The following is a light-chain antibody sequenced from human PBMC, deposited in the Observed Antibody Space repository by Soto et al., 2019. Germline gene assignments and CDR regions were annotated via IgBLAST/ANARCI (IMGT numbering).Light chain of an antibody. CDR3: SSYTSSGTHYV. CDR2: EVT. J-gene: IGLJ1*01. Sequence: QSALTQPASLSGSPGQSITISYTGTSSDIGGSKYVSWYQQHPGKAPKLMIYEVTYRPSGVSDRFSGSKSGNTASLTVSGLQAEDEADYYCSSYTSSGTHYVFGTGTKVTVL. V-gene: IGLV2-14*01. CDR1: SSDIGGSKY.